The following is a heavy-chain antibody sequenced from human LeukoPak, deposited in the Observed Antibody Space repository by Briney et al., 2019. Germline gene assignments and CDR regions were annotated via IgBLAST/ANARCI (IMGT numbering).Heavy chain of an antibody. CDR2: IYYSGST. CDR1: GGSISSYY. Sequence: SETLSLTCTVSGGSISSYYWSWIRQPPGKGLEWIGYIYYSGSTNYNPPLKSRVTISVDTSKNQFSLKLSSVTAADTAVYYCARHSSGWYGYYYYYMDVWGKGTTVTVSS. D-gene: IGHD6-19*01. J-gene: IGHJ6*03. CDR3: ARHSSGWYGYYYYYMDV. V-gene: IGHV4-59*08.